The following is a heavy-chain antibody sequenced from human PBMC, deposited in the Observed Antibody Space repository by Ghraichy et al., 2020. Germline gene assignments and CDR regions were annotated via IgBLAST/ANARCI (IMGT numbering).Heavy chain of an antibody. V-gene: IGHV4-38-2*02. CDR1: GYSISSGYY. Sequence: SETLSLTCTVSGYSISSGYYWGWIRQPPGKGLEWIGSIYHSGSTYYNPSLKSRVTISVDTSKNQFSLKLSSVTAADTAVYYCARVGDIVVVPAAIDWYFDLWGRGTLVTVSS. CDR3: ARVGDIVVVPAAIDWYFDL. D-gene: IGHD2-2*01. CDR2: IYHSGST. J-gene: IGHJ2*01.